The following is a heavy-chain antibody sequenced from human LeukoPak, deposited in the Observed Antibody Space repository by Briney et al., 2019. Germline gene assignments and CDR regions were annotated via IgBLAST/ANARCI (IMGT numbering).Heavy chain of an antibody. CDR1: GFTFIDYG. D-gene: IGHD3-22*01. V-gene: IGHV3-20*04. CDR2: VNWNGDST. Sequence: GGSLRLSCKASGFTFIDYGMNWVRQAPGKGPEWLCDVNWNGDSTGYADSVKGRFTISRDNSKNSLYLQMNSLRVEDTALYYCARDQLLHTNWFDAWGQGTLVTVSS. J-gene: IGHJ5*02. CDR3: ARDQLLHTNWFDA.